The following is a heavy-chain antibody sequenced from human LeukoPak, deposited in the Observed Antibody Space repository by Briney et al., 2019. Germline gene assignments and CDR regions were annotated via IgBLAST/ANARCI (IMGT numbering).Heavy chain of an antibody. J-gene: IGHJ4*02. CDR2: IFYSGST. Sequence: SETLSLTCTVSGGSISTSNYYWGWIRQPPGKGLEWIGNIFYSGSTYYGPSLKSRLTISLDTSRNQFSLKLNSVTAADTAVYYCARSEINDYSRFWGQGILVTVSS. CDR1: GGSISTSNYY. V-gene: IGHV4-39*07. D-gene: IGHD4-11*01. CDR3: ARSEINDYSRF.